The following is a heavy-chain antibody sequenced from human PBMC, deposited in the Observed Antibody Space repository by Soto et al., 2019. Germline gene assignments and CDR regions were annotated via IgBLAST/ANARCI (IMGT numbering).Heavy chain of an antibody. V-gene: IGHV1-69*02. J-gene: IGHJ6*02. CDR1: GGTFSSYT. D-gene: IGHD3-10*01. CDR2: IIPILGIA. CDR3: ARGGTTMVRGVVGYYYGMNV. Sequence: SVKVSCKASGGTFSSYTISWVRQAPGQGLEWMGRIIPILGIANYAQKFQGRVTITADKSTSTAYMELSSLRSEDTAVYYCARGGTTMVRGVVGYYYGMNVWGQGTTVTVSS.